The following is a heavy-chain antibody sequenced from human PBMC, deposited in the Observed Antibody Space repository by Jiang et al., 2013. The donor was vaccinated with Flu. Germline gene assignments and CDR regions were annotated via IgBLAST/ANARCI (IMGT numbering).Heavy chain of an antibody. V-gene: IGHV4-61*10. Sequence: GLVKPSQTLSLTCTVSGGSISSGSYYWSWIRQPAGKGLEWIGYIYYSGSTNYNPSLKSRVTISVDTSKNQFSLKLSSVTAADTAVYCCARRGPSQGGFDYWGQGTLVTVSS. D-gene: IGHD1-26*01. J-gene: IGHJ4*02. CDR1: GGSISSGSYY. CDR3: ARRGPSQGGFDY. CDR2: IYYSGST.